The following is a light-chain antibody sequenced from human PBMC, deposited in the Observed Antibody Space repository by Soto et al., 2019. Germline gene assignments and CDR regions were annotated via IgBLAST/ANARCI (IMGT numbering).Light chain of an antibody. J-gene: IGLJ3*02. Sequence: QSALTQPASVSGSPGQSITISCTGTSSDVGGYNYVSWYQHHPGKAPKLMIYDVTNRPSGVSNRFSGSKSGNTASLTISGLQAEDEADYYCTSYPTSSPYLVFGGGTQVTVL. CDR2: DVT. CDR3: TSYPTSSPYLV. CDR1: SSDVGGYNY. V-gene: IGLV2-14*03.